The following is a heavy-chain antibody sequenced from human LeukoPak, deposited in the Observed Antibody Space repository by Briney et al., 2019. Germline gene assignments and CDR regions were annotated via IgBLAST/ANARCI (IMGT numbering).Heavy chain of an antibody. V-gene: IGHV1-2*02. D-gene: IGHD2-15*01. Sequence: ASVKVSCKASGYTFTGYYLFWVRQAPGQGHEWMGWINPNTGDTRYGQKFQGRVTLTRDTSIRTTYMELSSLRSDDTAVYYCARDERFCNGDNHYPDLGYWGQGTLVTVSS. CDR1: GYTFTGYY. CDR3: ARDERFCNGDNHYPDLGY. J-gene: IGHJ4*02. CDR2: INPNTGDT.